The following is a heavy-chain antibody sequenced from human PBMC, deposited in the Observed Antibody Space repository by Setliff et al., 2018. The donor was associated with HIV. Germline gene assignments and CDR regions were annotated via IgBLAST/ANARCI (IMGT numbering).Heavy chain of an antibody. CDR2: IHYSGST. J-gene: IGHJ4*02. Sequence: SETLSLTCTVPGGSIKYGDYYWTWIRQSPGKGLEWIGYIHYSGSTNYNPSLKSRSSISINKSKKQFFLRLNSVAAADTAVYYCARGTGAQFGYYFDYWGQGTLVTVSS. CDR1: GGSIKYGDYY. CDR3: ARGTGAQFGYYFDY. D-gene: IGHD3-10*01. V-gene: IGHV4-31*03.